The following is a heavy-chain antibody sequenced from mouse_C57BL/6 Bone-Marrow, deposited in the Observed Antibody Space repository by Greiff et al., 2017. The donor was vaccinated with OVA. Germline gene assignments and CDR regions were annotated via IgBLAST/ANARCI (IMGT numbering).Heavy chain of an antibody. J-gene: IGHJ3*01. CDR3: ARDDEWFAY. V-gene: IGHV3-6*01. D-gene: IGHD2-3*01. Sequence: EVKLLESGPGLVKPSQSLSLTCSVTGYSITSGYYWNWIRQFPGNKLEWMGYISYDGSNNYNPSLKNRISITRDTSKNQFFLKLNSVTTEDTATYYCARDDEWFAYGGQGTLVTVSA. CDR2: ISYDGSN. CDR1: GYSITSGYY.